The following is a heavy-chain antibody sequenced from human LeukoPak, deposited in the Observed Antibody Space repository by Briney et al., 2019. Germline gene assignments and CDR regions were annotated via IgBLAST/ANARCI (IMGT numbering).Heavy chain of an antibody. CDR1: GGTISSYY. V-gene: IGHV4-4*07. CDR3: AGLANSGYDFYYYINV. D-gene: IGHD5-12*01. J-gene: IGHJ6*03. CDR2: IYTNGST. Sequence: PSETLSLTCTVSGGTISSYYWSWIRLPAGEGLEWIGRIYTNGSTNYNPSLKSRVTMSVDTSKNQFSLRLSSVTAADTAVYYCAGLANSGYDFYYYINVWGKGTTVTVSS.